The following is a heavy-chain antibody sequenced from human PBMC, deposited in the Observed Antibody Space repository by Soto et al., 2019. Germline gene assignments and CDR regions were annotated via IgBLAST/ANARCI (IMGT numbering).Heavy chain of an antibody. CDR1: GFTFNTYA. Sequence: EVQLLESGGGLVQPGGSLRLSCAASGFTFNTYAMSWVRQAPGKGLEWVSGMSGSGGSTYYADSVKGRFTISRDNSKNTLYLQMTSWRGKDTAVYYCMNLYSYGSGSYYKWGQGTLVTVSS. J-gene: IGHJ4*02. D-gene: IGHD3-10*01. V-gene: IGHV3-23*01. CDR3: MNLYSYGSGSYYK. CDR2: MSGSGGST.